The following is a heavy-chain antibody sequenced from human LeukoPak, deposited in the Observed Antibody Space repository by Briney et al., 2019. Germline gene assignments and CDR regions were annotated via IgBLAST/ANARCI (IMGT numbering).Heavy chain of an antibody. J-gene: IGHJ6*02. Sequence: PGGSLRLSCAASVFTFSSYSMNWVRQAPGKGLEWVSYISSSSSTIYYADSVKGRFTISRDNAKNSLYLQMNSLRAEDTAVYYCARRLPRYCTSTSCYVPYGMDVWGQGTTVTVSS. CDR3: ARRLPRYCTSTSCYVPYGMDV. CDR2: ISSSSSTI. CDR1: VFTFSSYS. V-gene: IGHV3-48*01. D-gene: IGHD2-2*01.